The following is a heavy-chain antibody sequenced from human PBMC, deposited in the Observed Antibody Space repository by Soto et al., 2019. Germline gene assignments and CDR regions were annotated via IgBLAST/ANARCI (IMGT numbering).Heavy chain of an antibody. D-gene: IGHD4-17*01. CDR1: GYTFTSYG. CDR2: VSPYNGNR. CDR3: ARRYGDPSSASGFDY. Sequence: QVQLVQSGAEVKKPGASVKVSCKASGYTFTSYGISWVRQAPGRGLEWMGWVSPYNGNRNYAEKVQGRVTMTTDTSTSTAYMELMSLKSDDTAVYYCARRYGDPSSASGFDYWGQGTQVTVTS. V-gene: IGHV1-18*01. J-gene: IGHJ4*02.